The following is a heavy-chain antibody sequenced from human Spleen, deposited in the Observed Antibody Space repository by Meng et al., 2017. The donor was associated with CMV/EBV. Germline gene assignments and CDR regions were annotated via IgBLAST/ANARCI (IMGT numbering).Heavy chain of an antibody. V-gene: IGHV3-30*04. CDR2: ISYDGSNK. Sequence: LPFSSYAMHWVRQAPGKGLEWVAVISYDGSNKYYADSVKGRFTISRDNSKNTLYLQMNSLRAEDTAVYYCARGGYCSSTSCSNWFDPWGQGTLVTVSS. CDR1: LPFSSYA. CDR3: ARGGYCSSTSCSNWFDP. J-gene: IGHJ5*02. D-gene: IGHD2-2*03.